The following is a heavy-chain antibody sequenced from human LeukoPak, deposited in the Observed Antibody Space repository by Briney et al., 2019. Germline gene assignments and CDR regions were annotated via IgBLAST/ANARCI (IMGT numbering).Heavy chain of an antibody. CDR1: GYTFTSYG. V-gene: IGHV1-18*01. CDR3: ARGADCTSTSCKFDY. D-gene: IGHD2-2*01. CDR2: ISAYSGDT. J-gene: IGHJ4*02. Sequence: ASVKVSCKASGYTFTSYGISWVRQAPGQGLEWMGWISAYSGDTHYAQKFQGRVTMTTDISTSTAYMELRSLRSDDTAVYYCARGADCTSTSCKFDYWGQGTLVTVSS.